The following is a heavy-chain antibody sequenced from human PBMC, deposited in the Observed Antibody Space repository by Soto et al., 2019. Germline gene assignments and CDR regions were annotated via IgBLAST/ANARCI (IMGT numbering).Heavy chain of an antibody. V-gene: IGHV1-8*01. D-gene: IGHD4-17*01. CDR2: MNPNSGNT. Sequence: GASVKVSCKASGYTFTSYDINWVRQATGQGLEWMGWMNPNSGNTGYAQKFQGRVTMTTDTSISTAYMELRSLRSDDTAVYYCAREGTTPSHYYYYGMDVWGQGTTVTVSS. J-gene: IGHJ6*02. CDR1: GYTFTSYD. CDR3: AREGTTPSHYYYYGMDV.